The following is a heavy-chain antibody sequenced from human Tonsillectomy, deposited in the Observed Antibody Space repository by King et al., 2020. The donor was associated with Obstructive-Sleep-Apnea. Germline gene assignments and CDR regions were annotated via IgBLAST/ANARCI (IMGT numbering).Heavy chain of an antibody. V-gene: IGHV1-8*01. Sequence: VQLVESGAEVKKPGASVKVSCKASGYTFTIYDVNWVRQATGQGLEWMGWLSPNSGNTGYAQKFQGRVTMTRDTSINTAYMELSSLTSEDTAIYYCVRGEWELPHWGQGTLVTVSS. CDR1: GYTFTIYD. CDR3: VRGEWELPH. J-gene: IGHJ4*02. CDR2: LSPNSGNT. D-gene: IGHD1-26*01.